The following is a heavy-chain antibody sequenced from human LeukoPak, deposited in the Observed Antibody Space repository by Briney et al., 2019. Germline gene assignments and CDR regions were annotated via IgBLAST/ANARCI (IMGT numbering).Heavy chain of an antibody. J-gene: IGHJ5*02. D-gene: IGHD2-2*01. CDR3: ARXXXVVVPAARYNWFDP. CDR1: GGSFSGYY. Sequence: SETLSLTCAVYGGSFSGYYWGWIRQPPGKGLEWIGEINHSGSTNYNPSLKSRVTISVDTSKNQFSLKLSSVTAADTAVYYCARXXXVVVPAARYNWFDPWGQGTLVTVSS. CDR2: INHSGST. V-gene: IGHV4-34*01.